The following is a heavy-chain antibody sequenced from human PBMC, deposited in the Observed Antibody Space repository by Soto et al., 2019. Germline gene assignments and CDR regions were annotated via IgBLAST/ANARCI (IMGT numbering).Heavy chain of an antibody. V-gene: IGHV4-4*07. CDR3: ARDLASSSRLYYYGMDV. Sequence: SETLSLTCTVSGGSISSYYWSWIRQPAGKGLEWIGRIYTSGSTNYNPSLKSRVTMSVDTSKNQFSLKLSPVTAADTAVYYCARDLASSSRLYYYGMDVWGQGTTVTVSS. CDR1: GGSISSYY. D-gene: IGHD6-6*01. CDR2: IYTSGST. J-gene: IGHJ6*02.